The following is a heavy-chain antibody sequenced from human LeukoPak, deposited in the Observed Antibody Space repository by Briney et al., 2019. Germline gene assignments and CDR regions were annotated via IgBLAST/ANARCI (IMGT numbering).Heavy chain of an antibody. CDR2: MYYSGTT. CDR1: GGSISGYY. D-gene: IGHD3-16*01. CDR3: VRERGSTTKPYYFDY. V-gene: IGHV4-59*01. Sequence: PSETLSLTCIVSGGSISGYYWSWMRQPPGKGLVGIGYMYYSGTTNHNPSLKSRVTISVDTSKNQFSLKLTSVTAADTAVYYCVRERGSTTKPYYFDYWGQGKLVTVSS. J-gene: IGHJ4*02.